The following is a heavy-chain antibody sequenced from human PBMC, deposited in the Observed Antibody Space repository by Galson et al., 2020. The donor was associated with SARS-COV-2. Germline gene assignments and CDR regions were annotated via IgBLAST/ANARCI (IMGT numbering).Heavy chain of an antibody. CDR3: AHSPYYYDSYVEAFDI. Sequence: SGPTLVKPTETLTLTCTFSGFSLSTSGVGVGWIRQPPGKALECLALIYWDDDKRYSPSLKSRLTITKDTSKNQVVLTMTNMDPVDTATYYCAHSPYYYDSYVEAFDIWGQGTMVAVSS. D-gene: IGHD3-22*01. CDR2: IYWDDDK. CDR1: GFSLSTSGVG. J-gene: IGHJ3*02. V-gene: IGHV2-5*02.